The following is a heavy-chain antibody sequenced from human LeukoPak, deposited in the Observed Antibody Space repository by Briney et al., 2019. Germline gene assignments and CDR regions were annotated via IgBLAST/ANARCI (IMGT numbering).Heavy chain of an antibody. D-gene: IGHD3-10*01. CDR3: ARAWFGEFNYYYYMDV. J-gene: IGHJ6*03. CDR2: IISIFGTA. V-gene: IGHV1-69*05. CDR1: GGTFSSYA. Sequence: ASVKVSCKASGGTFSSYAINWVRQAPGQGLEWMGRIISIFGTANYAQKCQGSVTITTDESTSTAYMELSSLRSEDTAVYYGARAWFGEFNYYYYMDVWGKGTTVTVSS.